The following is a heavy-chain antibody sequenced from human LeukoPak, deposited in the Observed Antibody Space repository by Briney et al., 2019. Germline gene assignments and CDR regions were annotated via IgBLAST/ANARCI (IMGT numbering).Heavy chain of an antibody. V-gene: IGHV3-74*01. CDR1: GFTFSNYW. D-gene: IGHD4-17*01. J-gene: IGHJ4*02. CDR2: INSDGSST. Sequence: GGSLRLSCAASGFTFSNYWMHWVRQAPGKGLVWVSRINSDGSSTTSADSMKGRFTISRDNAKNTLYLQMNSLRAEDTAVYYCAKGGATVIDYWGQGTLVTVSS. CDR3: AKGGATVIDY.